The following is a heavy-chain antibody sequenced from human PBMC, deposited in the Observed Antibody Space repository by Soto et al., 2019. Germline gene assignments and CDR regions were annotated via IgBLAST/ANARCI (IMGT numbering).Heavy chain of an antibody. CDR3: AREGVATMEYYFDY. CDR2: IWYDGSNK. D-gene: IGHD5-12*01. V-gene: IGHV3-33*01. J-gene: IGHJ4*02. Sequence: PGGSLRLSCAASGFTFSSYGMHWVRQAPGKGLEWVAVIWYDGSNKYYADSVKGRFTISRDNSKNTLYLQMNSLRAEDTAVYYCAREGVATMEYYFDYWGQGTLVTVSS. CDR1: GFTFSSYG.